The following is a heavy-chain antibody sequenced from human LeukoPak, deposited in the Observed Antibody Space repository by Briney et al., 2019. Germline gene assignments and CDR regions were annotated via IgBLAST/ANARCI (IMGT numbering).Heavy chain of an antibody. V-gene: IGHV3-69-1*01. CDR1: GFTFSNAW. Sequence: GGSLRLSCAASGFTFSNAWMSWVRQAPGKGLEWVSSISSSSYIYYADSVKGRFTISRDNAKNSLYLQMNSLRAEDTAVYYCARDMGAYYDILTGYHTYFDYWGQGTLVTVSS. CDR2: ISSSSYI. CDR3: ARDMGAYYDILTGYHTYFDY. J-gene: IGHJ4*02. D-gene: IGHD3-9*01.